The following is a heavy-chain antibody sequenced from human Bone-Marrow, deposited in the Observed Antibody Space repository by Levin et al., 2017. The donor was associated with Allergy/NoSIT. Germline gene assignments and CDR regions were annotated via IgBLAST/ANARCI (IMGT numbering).Heavy chain of an antibody. CDR3: SRGGDIVVVVAADEPDY. D-gene: IGHD2-15*01. CDR1: GFTFESYS. J-gene: IGHJ4*01. Sequence: GESLKISCAASGFTFESYSMNWVRQVPGKGLEWVASITSTSHHIYYADSVKGRFTISRDNAKRSLYLQINDVRAEDSAVYYCSRGGDIVVVVAADEPDYWGHGTLVTVSS. V-gene: IGHV3-21*01. CDR2: ITSTSHHI.